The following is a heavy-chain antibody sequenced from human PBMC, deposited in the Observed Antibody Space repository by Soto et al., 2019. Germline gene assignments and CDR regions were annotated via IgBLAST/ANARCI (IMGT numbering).Heavy chain of an antibody. CDR2: IRSKAYGGTT. J-gene: IGHJ6*02. CDR1: GFTFGDYA. Sequence: PGGSLRLSCTASGFTFGDYAMSWVRQAPGKGLEWVGFIRSKAYGGTTEYAASVKGRFTISRDDSKSIAYLQMNSLKTEDTAVYYCTRDRSDEQWLVRSYYGMDVWGQGTTVTVSS. V-gene: IGHV3-49*04. CDR3: TRDRSDEQWLVRSYYGMDV. D-gene: IGHD6-19*01.